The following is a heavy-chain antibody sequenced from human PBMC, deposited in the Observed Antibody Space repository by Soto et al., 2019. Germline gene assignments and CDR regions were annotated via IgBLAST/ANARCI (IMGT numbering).Heavy chain of an antibody. D-gene: IGHD5-12*01. CDR1: GGSISSGGYY. CDR2: IYHSGST. J-gene: IGHJ3*02. V-gene: IGHV4-30-2*01. Sequence: SETLSLTCTVSGGSISSGGYYWSWIRQHPGKGLEWIGYIYHSGSTYYNPSLKSRVTISVDRSKNQFSLKLSSVTAADTAVYYCAGSYSGYSSAFDIWGQGTMVTVSS. CDR3: AGSYSGYSSAFDI.